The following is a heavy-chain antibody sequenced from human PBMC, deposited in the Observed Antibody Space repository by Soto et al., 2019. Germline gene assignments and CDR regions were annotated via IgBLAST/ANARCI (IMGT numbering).Heavy chain of an antibody. J-gene: IGHJ5*02. V-gene: IGHV4-39*01. CDR3: ARLLTLNWFDP. CDR2: IYYSGST. Sequence: TVSGGSISSSSYYWGWIRQPPGKGLEWIGSIYYSGSTYYNPSLKSRVTISVDTSKNQFSLKLSSVTAADTAVYYCARLLTLNWFDPWGQGTLVTV. CDR1: GGSISSSSYY.